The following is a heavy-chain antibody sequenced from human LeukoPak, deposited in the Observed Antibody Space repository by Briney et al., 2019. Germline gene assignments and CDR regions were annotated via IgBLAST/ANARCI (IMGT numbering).Heavy chain of an antibody. CDR1: GFPFSSYW. D-gene: IGHD2-8*01. V-gene: IGHV3-33*08. CDR2: IWFDGKNE. J-gene: IGHJ6*02. Sequence: PGGSLRLSCVASGFPFSSYWMTWVRQAPGKGLEWVADIWFDGKNEHFADSVKGRFTISRDNSKNTMYLQINSLRAEDTAVYYCARDRHCANGVCHSPPGMDVWGQGTTVTVSS. CDR3: ARDRHCANGVCHSPPGMDV.